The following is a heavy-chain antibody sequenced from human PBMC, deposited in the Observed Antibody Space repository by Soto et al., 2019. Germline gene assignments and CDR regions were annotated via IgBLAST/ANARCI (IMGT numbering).Heavy chain of an antibody. V-gene: IGHV3-48*01. CDR1: GFSFSDSG. Sequence: EVQLVESGGGLIQPGGSLRLSCVASGFSFSDSGMNWVRRAPGKRLEWISYISSSSRTIYYAASVEGRFTISRDNVRNSVHLQMNSLRGEDTGVYYCARTRMEWALYFDNWGLGTLVTVSS. CDR3: ARTRMEWALYFDN. CDR2: ISSSSRTI. D-gene: IGHD3-3*01. J-gene: IGHJ4*02.